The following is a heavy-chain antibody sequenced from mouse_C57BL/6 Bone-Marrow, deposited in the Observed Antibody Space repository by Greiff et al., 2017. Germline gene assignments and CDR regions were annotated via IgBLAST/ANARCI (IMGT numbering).Heavy chain of an antibody. CDR1: GYTFTSYW. V-gene: IGHV1-64*01. J-gene: IGHJ4*01. Sequence: VQLQQSGAELVKPGASVKLSCKASGYTFTSYWMHWVKQRPGQGLEWIGMIHPNSGSTNYNEKFKSKATLTVDKSSSTAYMQLSSLTSEDSAVXYCARFHYDGYYAMDYWGQGTSVTVSS. D-gene: IGHD2-3*01. CDR2: IHPNSGST. CDR3: ARFHYDGYYAMDY.